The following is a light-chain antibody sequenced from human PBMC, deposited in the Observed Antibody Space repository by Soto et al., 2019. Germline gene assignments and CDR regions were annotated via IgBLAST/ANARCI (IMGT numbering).Light chain of an antibody. CDR1: QSVSNNY. CDR3: QQYGSSGT. J-gene: IGKJ1*01. V-gene: IGKV3-20*01. CDR2: GAS. Sequence: EIMLSLSPGTLSLNAGERATLSCRASQSVSNNYLAWYQQKPGQAPRLLIYGASNRATGIPDRFSGSGSGTDFTLTISRLEPEDFAVYYCQQYGSSGTFGQGGMVDVK.